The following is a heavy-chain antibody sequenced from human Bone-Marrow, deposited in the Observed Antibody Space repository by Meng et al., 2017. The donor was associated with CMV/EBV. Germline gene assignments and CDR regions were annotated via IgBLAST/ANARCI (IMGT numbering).Heavy chain of an antibody. D-gene: IGHD2-2*02. V-gene: IGHV3-21*01. J-gene: IGHJ6*02. CDR3: ARDQGGSSTSCYIYPARCGDGMDV. CDR2: ISSSSSYI. Sequence: GESLKISCAASGFTFSSYAMSWVREAPGKGLEWVSSISSSSSYIYYADSVKGRFTISRDNAKNSLYLQMNSLRAEDTAVYYCARDQGGSSTSCYIYPARCGDGMDVWGQGTTVTVSS. CDR1: GFTFSSYA.